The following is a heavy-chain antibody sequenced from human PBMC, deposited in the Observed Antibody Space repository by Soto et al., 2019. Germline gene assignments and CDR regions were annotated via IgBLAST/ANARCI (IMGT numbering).Heavy chain of an antibody. CDR3: GREVGFWSVSIGVTYFAP. J-gene: IGHJ5*02. D-gene: IGHD3-3*01. CDR1: GGSFSGYY. CDR2: INHSGST. V-gene: IGHV4-34*01. Sequence: SETLSLTCAVYGGSFSGYYWIWIRQPQGKGLEWIGEINHSGSTNYNPSLKSRVTISVDTSKNQFSLKLSSVTAAGTAVYYCGREVGFWSVSIGVTYFAPWGQGTLVTVSS.